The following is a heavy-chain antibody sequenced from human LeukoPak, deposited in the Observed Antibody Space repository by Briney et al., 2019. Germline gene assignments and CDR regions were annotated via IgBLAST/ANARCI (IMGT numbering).Heavy chain of an antibody. J-gene: IGHJ4*02. Sequence: PGGSLRLSCAASGFTFSTYWMHWVRQVPGKGLVWVSRISRDGSSTSYADSVKGRFTISRDNAKNTLYLQMNSLRAEDTAVYYCAREQYSSNYHDYWGQGTLVTVSS. CDR2: ISRDGSST. CDR1: GFTFSTYW. V-gene: IGHV3-74*01. D-gene: IGHD6-13*01. CDR3: AREQYSSNYHDY.